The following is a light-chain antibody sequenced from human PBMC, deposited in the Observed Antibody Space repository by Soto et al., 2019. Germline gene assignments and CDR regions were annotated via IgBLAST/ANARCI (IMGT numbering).Light chain of an antibody. V-gene: IGLV7-43*01. CDR3: LLYNGGAQLV. Sequence: QAVVTQEPSLTMSPGGTVTLTCASSTGAVTSGYYQNWFQLKPGQAPRALIYSTSKKQSWTSARFSGSLLGGKAALTLSGVQPEDEAGNYCLLYNGGAQLVFGGVTKVTVL. CDR2: STS. J-gene: IGLJ3*02. CDR1: TGAVTSGYY.